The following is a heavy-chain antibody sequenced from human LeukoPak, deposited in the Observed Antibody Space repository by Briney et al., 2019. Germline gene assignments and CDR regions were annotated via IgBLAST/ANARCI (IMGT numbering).Heavy chain of an antibody. CDR1: GFTFSSYA. Sequence: GGSLRLSCAASGFTFSSYAMHWVRQAPGKGLEWVAVISYDGSNKYYADSVKGRFTISRDNSKNTLYLQMNSLRAEDTAVYYCARAAKVLPITMIVVLSGMDVWGQGTTVTVSS. CDR2: ISYDGSNK. J-gene: IGHJ6*02. CDR3: ARAAKVLPITMIVVLSGMDV. D-gene: IGHD3-22*01. V-gene: IGHV3-30-3*01.